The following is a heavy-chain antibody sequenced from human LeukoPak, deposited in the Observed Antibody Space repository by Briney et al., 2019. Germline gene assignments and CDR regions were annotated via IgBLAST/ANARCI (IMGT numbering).Heavy chain of an antibody. CDR1: GFTFSSYE. CDR3: ARGSGDYDYNYYMDV. D-gene: IGHD4-17*01. Sequence: GGSLRLSCAASGFTFSSYEMNWVRQAPGKGLEWVSNISSSGSTIYYADSVKGRFTISRDNAKNSVYLQMNSLRVEDTALYYCARGSGDYDYNYYMDVWGKGTTVTISS. V-gene: IGHV3-48*03. J-gene: IGHJ6*03. CDR2: ISSSGSTI.